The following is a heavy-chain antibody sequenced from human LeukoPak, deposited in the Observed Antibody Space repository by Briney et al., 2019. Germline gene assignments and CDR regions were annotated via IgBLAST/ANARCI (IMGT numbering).Heavy chain of an antibody. CDR2: ISSSGSTI. V-gene: IGHV3-48*03. CDR3: AKGRVGATLDY. Sequence: GGSLRLSCAASGFTFSSYEMNWVRQAPGKGLEWVSYISSSGSTIYYADPVKGRFTISRDNAKNSLYLQMNSLRAEDTAVYYCAKGRVGATLDYWGQGTLVTVSS. J-gene: IGHJ4*02. D-gene: IGHD1-26*01. CDR1: GFTFSSYE.